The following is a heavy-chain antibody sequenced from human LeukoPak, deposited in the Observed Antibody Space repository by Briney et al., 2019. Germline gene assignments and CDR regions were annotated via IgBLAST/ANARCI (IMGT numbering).Heavy chain of an antibody. CDR2: IYPGDYNT. J-gene: IGHJ4*02. CDR1: GSSITSHW. Sequence: GASLQISCQGSGSSITSHWIGWVRQLPGERLEWMGIIYPGDYNTRYSPSFQCQVTILVDKSISSAYLQWISLKASDTAMYYGARPDYEGPPDYWGQGTLVTVSS. V-gene: IGHV5-51*01. D-gene: IGHD4-17*01. CDR3: ARPDYEGPPDY.